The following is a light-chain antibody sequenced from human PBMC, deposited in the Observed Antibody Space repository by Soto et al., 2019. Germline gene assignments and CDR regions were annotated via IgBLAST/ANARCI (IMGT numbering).Light chain of an antibody. CDR3: QQYNNWPREYT. J-gene: IGKJ2*01. Sequence: EIVMTQSPATLSVSPGERATLSCRASQSIRSNLAWYQQKPGQAPRLLIYGASTRATGVPARFSGSGSGTEFTLTISSLQSEDFAVYYCQQYNNWPREYTLGQGTKLEIK. V-gene: IGKV3-15*01. CDR1: QSIRSN. CDR2: GAS.